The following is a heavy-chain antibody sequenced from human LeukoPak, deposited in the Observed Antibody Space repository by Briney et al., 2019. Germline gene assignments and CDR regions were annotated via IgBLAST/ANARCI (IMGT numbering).Heavy chain of an antibody. CDR2: IIPIFGTA. V-gene: IGHV1-69*05. CDR1: GGTFSSYA. CDR3: ASRDGYNGFDY. D-gene: IGHD5-24*01. Sequence: SVKVSCKASGGTFSSYAISWVRQAPGQGLGWMGGIIPIFGTANYAQKFQGRVTITTDESTSTAYMELSSLRSEDTAVYYCASRDGYNGFDYWGQGTLVTVSS. J-gene: IGHJ4*02.